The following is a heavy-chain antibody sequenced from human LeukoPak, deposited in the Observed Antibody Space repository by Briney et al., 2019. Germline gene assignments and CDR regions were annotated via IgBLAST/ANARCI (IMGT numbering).Heavy chain of an antibody. Sequence: GGSLRLSCAVSGITLSNYGMSWVRQAPGKGLEWVSAISGSGGSTYYADSVKGRFTISRDNSKNTLYLQMNSLRAEDTAVYYCAKRRDIVATIRGYYFDYWGQGTLVTVSS. D-gene: IGHD5-12*01. J-gene: IGHJ4*02. CDR1: GITLSNYG. CDR3: AKRRDIVATIRGYYFDY. V-gene: IGHV3-23*01. CDR2: ISGSGGST.